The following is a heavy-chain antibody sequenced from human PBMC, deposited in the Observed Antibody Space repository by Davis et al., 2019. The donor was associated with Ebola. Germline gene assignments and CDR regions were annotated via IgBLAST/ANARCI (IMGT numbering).Heavy chain of an antibody. D-gene: IGHD1-26*01. J-gene: IGHJ3*02. CDR2: IYYSGST. Sequence: PSETLSLTCTVSGGSISSYYWSWIRQPPGKGLEWIGYIYYSGSTNYNPSLKSRVTISVDTSKNQFSLKLSSVTAADTAVYYCANPIVGDSGRAFDIWGQGTMVTVSS. CDR1: GGSISSYY. V-gene: IGHV4-59*01. CDR3: ANPIVGDSGRAFDI.